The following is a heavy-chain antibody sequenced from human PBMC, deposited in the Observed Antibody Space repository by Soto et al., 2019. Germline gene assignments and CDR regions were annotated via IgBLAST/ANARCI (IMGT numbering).Heavy chain of an antibody. V-gene: IGHV1-2*02. J-gene: IGHJ4*02. CDR1: GYSFSEFR. CDR2: VNPINGNT. Sequence: QVQLVQSGAEVQKPGASVKVSCKTSGYSFSEFRMHWVRQAPGQGLEWMGWVNPINGNTNYAQDVQGRVTMTRDASTNTVYMELSSLTSEDTPTVYCARENWHFDYWGQGTLITVSS. CDR3: ARENWHFDY.